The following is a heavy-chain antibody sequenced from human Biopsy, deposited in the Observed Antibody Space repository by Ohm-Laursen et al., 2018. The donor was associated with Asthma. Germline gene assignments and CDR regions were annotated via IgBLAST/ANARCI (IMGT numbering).Heavy chain of an antibody. J-gene: IGHJ5*02. CDR1: EFSFSNYG. CDR2: ISFDGSRQ. V-gene: IGHV3-30*18. Sequence: SLRLSCAASEFSFSNYGMHWVRQAPGKGLEWVSIISFDGSRQLYADSVKGRFTISRDNSKNTLYLQMNSLRPEDTAVYFCAKITTDRQKANNWFDPWGQGTLVTVSS. CDR3: AKITTDRQKANNWFDP. D-gene: IGHD3-22*01.